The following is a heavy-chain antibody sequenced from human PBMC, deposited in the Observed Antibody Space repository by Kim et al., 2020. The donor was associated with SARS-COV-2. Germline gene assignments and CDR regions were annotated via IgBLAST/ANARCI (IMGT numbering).Heavy chain of an antibody. D-gene: IGHD6-13*01. V-gene: IGHV3-30*01. CDR3: ARVLTAGNYYYYGMDV. Sequence: SVKARLTISRDNSKNTLSLQMTSLRAEDTAVYSCARVLTAGNYYYYGMDVWGQGTTVTVSS. J-gene: IGHJ6*02.